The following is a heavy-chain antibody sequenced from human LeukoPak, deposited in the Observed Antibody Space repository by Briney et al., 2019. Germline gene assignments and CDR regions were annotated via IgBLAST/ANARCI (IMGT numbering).Heavy chain of an antibody. Sequence: PSETPSLTCTVSGYSISSGYHWGWIRQPPGKGLEWIGSMYYSGNTYYNPSLKSRVTISVDTSKNQFPLKLSSVTAADTAVYYCARLSYYYDSSGYSYYFDYWGQGTLVTVSS. J-gene: IGHJ4*02. CDR3: ARLSYYYDSSGYSYYFDY. V-gene: IGHV4-38-2*02. CDR1: GYSISSGYH. CDR2: MYYSGNT. D-gene: IGHD3-22*01.